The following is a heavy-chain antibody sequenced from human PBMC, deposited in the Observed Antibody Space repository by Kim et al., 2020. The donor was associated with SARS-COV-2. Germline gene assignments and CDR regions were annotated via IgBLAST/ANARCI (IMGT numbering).Heavy chain of an antibody. Sequence: GGSLRLSCAASGFTFSSYSMNWVRQAPGKGLEWVSSISSSSSYIYYADSVKGRFTISRDNAKNSLYLQMNSLRAEDTAVYYCARFSNRHYGSGEGGMDVCGHGTTFTVS. D-gene: IGHD3-10*01. CDR2: ISSSSSYI. J-gene: IGHJ6*02. CDR3: ARFSNRHYGSGEGGMDV. CDR1: GFTFSSYS. V-gene: IGHV3-21*01.